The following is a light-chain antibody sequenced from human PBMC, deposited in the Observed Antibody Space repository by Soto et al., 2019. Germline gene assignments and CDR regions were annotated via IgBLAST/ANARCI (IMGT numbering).Light chain of an antibody. CDR3: QQGYSPLLT. V-gene: IGKV1-39*01. J-gene: IGKJ4*01. CDR1: QSISKY. CDR2: GTS. Sequence: DIQKTQSPSSLSASVGDRVTLTCRASQSISKYLNWYQLKSGKGPKLLIYGTSTLQSGVPSRFSGSGSGTDFTLTISNLQPEDFAVYYCQQGYSPLLTFGGGTRVEIK.